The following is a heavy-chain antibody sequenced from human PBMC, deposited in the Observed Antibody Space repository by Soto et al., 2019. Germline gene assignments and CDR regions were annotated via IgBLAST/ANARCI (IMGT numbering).Heavy chain of an antibody. CDR3: ARDGQGAGDLNWFDP. CDR2: INPSGGST. D-gene: IGHD7-27*01. CDR1: GYTFTSYY. V-gene: IGHV1-46*01. J-gene: IGHJ5*02. Sequence: ASVKVSCKASGYTFTSYYMHWVRQAPGQGLEWMGIINPSGGSTSYAQKFQGRVTMTRDTSTSTVYMELSSLRSEDTAVYYCARDGQGAGDLNWFDPWGQGTLVTVSS.